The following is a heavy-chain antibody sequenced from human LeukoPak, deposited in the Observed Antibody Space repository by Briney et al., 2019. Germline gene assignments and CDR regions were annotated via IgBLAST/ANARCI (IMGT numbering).Heavy chain of an antibody. J-gene: IGHJ4*02. D-gene: IGHD5-12*01. Sequence: GGSLRLSCAASGFTFSSYGMHWVRQAPGKGLEWVAVIWYDGSNKYYADSVKGRFTISRDNSKNTLYLQMNSLRAEDTAVYYCARDVMATIEFGYWGQGTLVTVSS. CDR3: ARDVMATIEFGY. CDR2: IWYDGSNK. CDR1: GFTFSSYG. V-gene: IGHV3-33*01.